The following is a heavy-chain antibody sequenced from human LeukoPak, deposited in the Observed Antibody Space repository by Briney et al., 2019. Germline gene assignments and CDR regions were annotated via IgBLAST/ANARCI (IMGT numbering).Heavy chain of an antibody. CDR3: ASGWEGFDY. D-gene: IGHD1-26*01. V-gene: IGHV4-59*08. CDR2: IYYSGST. CDR1: GGSFSGYY. Sequence: PSETLSLTCAVYGGSFSGYYWSWIRQPPGKGLEWIGYIYYSGSTNYNPSLKSRVTISVDTSKNQFSLKLSSVTAADTAVYYCASGWEGFDYWGQGTLVTVSS. J-gene: IGHJ4*02.